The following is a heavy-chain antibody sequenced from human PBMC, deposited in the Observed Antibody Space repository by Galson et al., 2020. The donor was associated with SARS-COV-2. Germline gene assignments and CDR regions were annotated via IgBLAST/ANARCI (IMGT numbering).Heavy chain of an antibody. D-gene: IGHD3-22*01. Sequence: GKGLEWVSAISGSGGSTYYADSVKGRFTISRDNSKNTLYLQMNSLRAEDTAVYYCASPRHYYDSSGFTDYFDYWGQGTLVTVSS. V-gene: IGHV3-23*01. CDR2: ISGSGGST. J-gene: IGHJ4*02. CDR3: ASPRHYYDSSGFTDYFDY.